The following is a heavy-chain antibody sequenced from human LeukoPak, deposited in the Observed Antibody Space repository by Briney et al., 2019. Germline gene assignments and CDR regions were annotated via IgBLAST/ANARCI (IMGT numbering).Heavy chain of an antibody. CDR1: GYSFSNYW. V-gene: IGHV5-51*01. CDR3: ARHYYYGSGTYSYFDY. J-gene: IGHJ4*02. D-gene: IGHD3-10*01. CDR2: IHPGDSNT. Sequence: GESLKISCKGSGYSFSNYWIGWVRQMPGKGLEWMGFIHPGDSNTRYSPSFQGQVTISVDKSISTAYLQWSSLKASDTAMYYCARHYYYGSGTYSYFDYWGQGTLVTVSS.